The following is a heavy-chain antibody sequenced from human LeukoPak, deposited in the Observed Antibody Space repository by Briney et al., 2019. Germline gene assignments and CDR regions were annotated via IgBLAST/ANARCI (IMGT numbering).Heavy chain of an antibody. D-gene: IGHD2-2*01. CDR1: GYTFTSYY. CDR3: ASRQGYCSSTSCYGFDY. Sequence: ASVKVSCKASGYTFTSYYMHWVRQAPGQGLEWMGIINPSGGSTSYAQKFQGRVTMTRDTSTSTAYMELSSLRSEDTAVYYCASRQGYCSSTSCYGFDYWGQGTLVTVSS. CDR2: INPSGGST. V-gene: IGHV1-46*01. J-gene: IGHJ4*02.